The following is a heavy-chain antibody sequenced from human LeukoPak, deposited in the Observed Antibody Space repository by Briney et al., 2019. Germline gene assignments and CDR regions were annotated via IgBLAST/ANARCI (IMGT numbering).Heavy chain of an antibody. D-gene: IGHD3-22*01. J-gene: IGHJ4*02. V-gene: IGHV3-7*01. Sequence: GGSLRLSCAASGLTFSSYWMSWVRQAPGKGLEWVANIKQDGSEKYYVDSVKGRFTISRDNAKNSLYLQMNSLRAEDTAVYYCARKIKSHTYDRWGQGTLVTVSS. CDR3: ARKIKSHTYDR. CDR1: GLTFSSYW. CDR2: IKQDGSEK.